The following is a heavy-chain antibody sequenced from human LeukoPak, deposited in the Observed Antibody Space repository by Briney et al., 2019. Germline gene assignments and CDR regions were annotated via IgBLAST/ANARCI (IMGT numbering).Heavy chain of an antibody. D-gene: IGHD2-21*02. CDR1: GYTFTDYF. Sequence: ASVKVSCKPSGYTFTDYFIHWVRQAPGQGLEWMAWINPNIRDARYAQKFQDRVTMTRDRSINTAYMELRRLTSDDTAVYYCARMALDGGDSIGFDSWGQGTLVTVSS. V-gene: IGHV1-2*02. J-gene: IGHJ5*01. CDR2: INPNIRDA. CDR3: ARMALDGGDSIGFDS.